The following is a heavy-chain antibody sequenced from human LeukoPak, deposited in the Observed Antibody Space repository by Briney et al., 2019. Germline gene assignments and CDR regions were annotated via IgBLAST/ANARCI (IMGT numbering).Heavy chain of an antibody. Sequence: ASVKVSCKASGYTFISYYMHWVRQAPGQGLEWMGIINPSGGSTSYAQKFQGRVTMTRDTSTSTVYMELSSLRSEDTAVYYCASTYCSGGSCYSGYYYYYGMDVWGQGTTVTVSS. V-gene: IGHV1-46*01. CDR2: INPSGGST. D-gene: IGHD2-15*01. J-gene: IGHJ6*02. CDR3: ASTYCSGGSCYSGYYYYYGMDV. CDR1: GYTFISYY.